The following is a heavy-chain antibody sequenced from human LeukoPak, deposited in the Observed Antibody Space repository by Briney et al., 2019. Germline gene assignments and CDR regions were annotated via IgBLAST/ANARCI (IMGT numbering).Heavy chain of an antibody. CDR1: GGSFSSYY. D-gene: IGHD6-19*01. J-gene: IGHJ4*02. CDR3: ARVPAVAGLAPPDY. V-gene: IGHV4-59*01. Sequence: SETLSLTCAVYGGSFSSYYWSWIRQPPGKGLEWIGYIYYSGSTNYNPSLKSRVTISVDTSKNQFSLKLSSVTAADTAVYYCARVPAVAGLAPPDYWGQGTLVTVSS. CDR2: IYYSGST.